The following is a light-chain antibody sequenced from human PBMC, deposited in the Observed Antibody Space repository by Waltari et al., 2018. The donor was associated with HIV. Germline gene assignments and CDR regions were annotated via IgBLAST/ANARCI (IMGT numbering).Light chain of an antibody. CDR2: DVS. V-gene: IGLV2-11*01. Sequence: QSALTQPRSVSGSPGQSVTISCHGTSSDVGGYNYVSWYQQHPGKAPKLMIYDVSKRPSGVPDRFSGSKSGNTASLTISGLQAEDEADYYCCSYAGSYGVVFGGGTKLTVL. CDR3: CSYAGSYGVV. CDR1: SSDVGGYNY. J-gene: IGLJ2*01.